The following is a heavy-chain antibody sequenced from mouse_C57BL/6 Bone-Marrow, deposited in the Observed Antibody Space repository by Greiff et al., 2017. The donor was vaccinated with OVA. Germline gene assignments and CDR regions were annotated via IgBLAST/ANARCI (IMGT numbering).Heavy chain of an antibody. V-gene: IGHV1-55*01. D-gene: IGHD2-3*01. CDR3: ARRDDRYYGGFAY. J-gene: IGHJ3*01. CDR1: GYTFTSYW. Sequence: VQLQQPGAELVKPGASVKMSCKASGYTFTSYWITWVKQRPGQGLEWIGDIYPGSGSTNYNEKFKSKATLTVDTSSSTAYMQLSSLTSEDSAVYYCARRDDRYYGGFAYWGQGTLVTVSA. CDR2: IYPGSGST.